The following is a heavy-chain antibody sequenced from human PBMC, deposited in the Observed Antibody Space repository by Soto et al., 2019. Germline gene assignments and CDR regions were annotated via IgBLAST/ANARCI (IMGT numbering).Heavy chain of an antibody. V-gene: IGHV3-48*03. CDR3: ARDFLLSAMLRGPHGMDG. J-gene: IGHJ6*02. Sequence: PGGSLRLSCAASVFTFSSYEMNWVRQAPGKGLEWVSYISSSGSTIYYADSVKGRFTISRDNAKNSLYLQMNSLRAEDTAVYYCARDFLLSAMLRGPHGMDGWGQGTTVTVSS. CDR2: ISSSGSTI. D-gene: IGHD3-10*01. CDR1: VFTFSSYE.